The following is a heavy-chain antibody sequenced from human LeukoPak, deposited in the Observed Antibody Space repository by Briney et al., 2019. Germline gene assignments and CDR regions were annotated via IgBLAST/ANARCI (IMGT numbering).Heavy chain of an antibody. D-gene: IGHD3-9*01. CDR2: IYTSGST. CDR1: GGSISRYY. CDR3: AGGPYDSMTGYQFDY. J-gene: IGHJ4*02. V-gene: IGHV4-4*09. Sequence: SETLSLTCTVSGGSISRYYWSWIRQPPGKGLEWIGYIYTSGSTNYNPSLKSRVTISVDTSKNQFSLKLSSVTAADTAVYYCAGGPYDSMTGYQFDYWGQGTLVTVSS.